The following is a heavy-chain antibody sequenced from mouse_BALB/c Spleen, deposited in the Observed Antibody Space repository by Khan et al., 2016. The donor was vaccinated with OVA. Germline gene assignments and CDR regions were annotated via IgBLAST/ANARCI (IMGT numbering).Heavy chain of an antibody. V-gene: IGHV5-6-4*01. J-gene: IGHJ2*01. CDR3: TRDRNYYGSSFYFDY. D-gene: IGHD1-1*01. Sequence: EVELVESGGGLVKPGGSLKLSCAASEFAFSSYSMSWVRQTPEKRLEWVATITSGGSYTYYPDSVKGRFTISRDTAKNTLYLQMSSLKSEDTAMYYCTRDRNYYGSSFYFDYWGQGTTLTVSS. CDR2: ITSGGSYT. CDR1: EFAFSSYS.